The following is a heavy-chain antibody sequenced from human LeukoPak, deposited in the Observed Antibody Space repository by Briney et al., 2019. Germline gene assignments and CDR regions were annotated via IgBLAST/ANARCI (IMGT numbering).Heavy chain of an antibody. CDR1: GGSISSSNW. CDR2: IYHSGST. CDR3: ARRFGYGVVGGYFDY. V-gene: IGHV4-4*02. J-gene: IGHJ4*02. Sequence: SETLSLTCAVSGGSISSSNWWSWVRQPPGKGLEWTGEIYHSGSTNYNPSLKSRVTISVDKSKNQFSLKLNSVTAADTAVYYCARRFGYGVVGGYFDYWGRGTLVTVSS. D-gene: IGHD4/OR15-4a*01.